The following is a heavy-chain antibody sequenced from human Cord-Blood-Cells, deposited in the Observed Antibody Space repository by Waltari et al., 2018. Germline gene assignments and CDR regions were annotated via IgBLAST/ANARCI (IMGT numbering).Heavy chain of an antibody. D-gene: IGHD1-1*01. Sequence: EVQLVQSGAEVKKPGESLKISCKGSGYSFTSYWIGWVRQMPGKGLGWMGIIYPGDSDTRYSPSFQGQVTISADKSSSTAYLQWGSLKASDTAMYYCARRLAEPWAGGGTDAFDIWGQGTMVTVSS. V-gene: IGHV5-51*03. J-gene: IGHJ3*02. CDR2: IYPGDSDT. CDR3: ARRLAEPWAGGGTDAFDI. CDR1: GYSFTSYW.